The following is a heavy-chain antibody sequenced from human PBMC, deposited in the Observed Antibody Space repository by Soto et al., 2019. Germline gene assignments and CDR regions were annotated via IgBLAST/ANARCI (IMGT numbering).Heavy chain of an antibody. J-gene: IGHJ4*02. D-gene: IGHD4-17*01. Sequence: ASVEVSCKASGFTFTNFGISWVRQAPGQGLEWMGWISAYNGNTNYAQKLQGRVTMTTDTSTSTAYMELRSLRSDDTAVYYCARGYGDYGGGYYFDYWGQGTLVTVSS. CDR2: ISAYNGNT. V-gene: IGHV1-18*01. CDR1: GFTFTNFG. CDR3: ARGYGDYGGGYYFDY.